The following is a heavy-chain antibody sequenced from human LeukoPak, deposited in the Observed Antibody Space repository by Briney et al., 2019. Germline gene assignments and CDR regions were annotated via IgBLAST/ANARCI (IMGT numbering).Heavy chain of an antibody. V-gene: IGHV4-30-2*01. CDR2: IYHSGST. J-gene: IGHJ5*02. CDR3: ARGGDYAWFDP. CDR1: GGSISSGGYS. D-gene: IGHD4-17*01. Sequence: PSQTLSLTCAVSGGSISSGGYSWRWIRPPPGKGLEWIGYIYHSGSTYYNPSLKSRVTISVDRSKNQFSLKLSSVTAADTAVYYCARGGDYAWFDPWGQGTLVTVSS.